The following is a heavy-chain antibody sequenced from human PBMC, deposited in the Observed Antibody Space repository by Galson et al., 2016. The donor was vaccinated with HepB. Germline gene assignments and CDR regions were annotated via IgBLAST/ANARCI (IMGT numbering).Heavy chain of an antibody. V-gene: IGHV4-31*03. CDR3: AREGPRGNSYGHDC. D-gene: IGHD5-18*01. J-gene: IGHJ4*02. CDR1: GDSINTGDHC. Sequence: TLSLTCSVSGDSINTGDHCWSWIRQLPGRGLEWLGYMYDGGPTKYNPSLKSRVAISVDTSKNQFSRTLTSVTAADTAVYYCAREGPRGNSYGHDCWGQGTRVTVSS. CDR2: MYDGGPT.